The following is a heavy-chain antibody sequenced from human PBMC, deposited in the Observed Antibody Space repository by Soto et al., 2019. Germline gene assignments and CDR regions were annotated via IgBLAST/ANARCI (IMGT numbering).Heavy chain of an antibody. CDR2: IYWDDDQ. Sequence: SGPTLVNPTETLTLTCSFSGFSLSAPGVGVGWVRQPRGQALEFLALIYWDDDQKFRPSLRNRLTISKDTSKNEVVLTMTNMDSVDSGTYYCVHTPNYRLGRLHYWGRGTLVTVYS. D-gene: IGHD3-16*02. CDR1: GFSLSAPGVG. V-gene: IGHV2-5*02. CDR3: VHTPNYRLGRLHY. J-gene: IGHJ4*02.